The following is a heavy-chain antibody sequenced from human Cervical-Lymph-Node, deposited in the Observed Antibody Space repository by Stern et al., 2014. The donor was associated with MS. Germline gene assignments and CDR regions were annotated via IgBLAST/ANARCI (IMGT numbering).Heavy chain of an antibody. Sequence: QVTLRESGPTLVKPTQTLTLTCTFSGFSLSTSGVGVGWIRQPPGKALEWLALIYLDDDKRYSPSLKSRLTITKDTSKNQVVLTMTNIDPVDTATYYCAHSSYYDSSGYYLSEYFQHWGQGTLVTVSS. CDR1: GFSLSTSGVG. CDR3: AHSSYYDSSGYYLSEYFQH. CDR2: IYLDDDK. V-gene: IGHV2-5*02. D-gene: IGHD3-22*01. J-gene: IGHJ1*01.